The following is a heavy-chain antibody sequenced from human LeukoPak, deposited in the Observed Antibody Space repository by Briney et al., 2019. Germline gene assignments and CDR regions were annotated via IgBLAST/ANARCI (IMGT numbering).Heavy chain of an antibody. D-gene: IGHD3/OR15-3a*01. V-gene: IGHV3-74*01. CDR1: GFTFSIYW. CDR3: VARCPRRGTVGLVDY. Sequence: GGSLRLSCAASGFTFSIYWMHWVRQAPGKGLVWVSRISDDGGSTIYADSVKGRFTISRDNAKNTLYLQMNSLRADDTAVYYCVARCPRRGTVGLVDYWGQGTLVTVSS. CDR2: ISDDGGST. J-gene: IGHJ4*02.